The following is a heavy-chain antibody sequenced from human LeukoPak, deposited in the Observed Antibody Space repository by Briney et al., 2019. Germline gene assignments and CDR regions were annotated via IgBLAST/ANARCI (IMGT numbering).Heavy chain of an antibody. Sequence: GGSLRLSCAASGFTFSSYGMHWVRQAPGKGLEWVAVISYDGSNKYYADSVKGRFTISRDNSKNTLYLQMNSLRAEDTAVYYCAKDFHNWNDGAYFDYWGQGTLVTVSS. CDR1: GFTFSSYG. V-gene: IGHV3-30*18. D-gene: IGHD1-20*01. J-gene: IGHJ4*02. CDR2: ISYDGSNK. CDR3: AKDFHNWNDGAYFDY.